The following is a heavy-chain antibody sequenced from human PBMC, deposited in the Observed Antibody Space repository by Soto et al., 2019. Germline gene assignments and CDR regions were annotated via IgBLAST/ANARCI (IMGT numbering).Heavy chain of an antibody. D-gene: IGHD2-2*01. J-gene: IGHJ6*02. CDR3: ARGKRDSTSCLDV. CDR2: IYSSGST. CDR1: TGSINGYY. Sequence: SETLSLTCRVSTGSINGYYWNWIRQSPGRGLEWIAFIYSSGSTNYNPSLKSRATISVDRSKNQVSLKLTSVTAADTAVYYCARGKRDSTSCLDVWGQGTTVTVSS. V-gene: IGHV4-59*01.